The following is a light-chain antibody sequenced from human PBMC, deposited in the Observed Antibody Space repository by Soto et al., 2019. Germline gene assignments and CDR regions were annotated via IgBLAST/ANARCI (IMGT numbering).Light chain of an antibody. V-gene: IGLV2-23*01. J-gene: IGLJ1*01. CDR2: EGS. CDR3: CSYAGSSTVYV. CDR1: SSDIGSYNL. Sequence: QCALTQPASVSGSPGQSITISCTGTSSDIGSYNLVSWYQQHPGKAPKLMIYEGSERPSGVSIRFSGSKSGNTASLTISGLQAEDEAEYYCCSYAGSSTVYVFGTGTKLTVL.